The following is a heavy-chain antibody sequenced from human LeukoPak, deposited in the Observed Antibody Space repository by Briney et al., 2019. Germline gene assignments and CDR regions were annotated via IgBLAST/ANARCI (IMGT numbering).Heavy chain of an antibody. Sequence: GRSLRLSCASSGFTFSSYGMHWVRQAPGKGLEWVSGFSWNSGSIGYADSVKGRFTISRDNAKNSLYLQMNSLRAEDTALYYCAKAEFYDFWSGYYSWFDPWGQGTLVTVSS. D-gene: IGHD3-3*01. CDR1: GFTFSSYG. CDR3: AKAEFYDFWSGYYSWFDP. V-gene: IGHV3-9*01. CDR2: FSWNSGSI. J-gene: IGHJ5*02.